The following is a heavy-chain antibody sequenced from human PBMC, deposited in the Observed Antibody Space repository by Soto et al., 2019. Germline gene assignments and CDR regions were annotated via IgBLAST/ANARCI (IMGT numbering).Heavy chain of an antibody. CDR2: ISAYNGNT. V-gene: IGHV1-18*01. Sequence: ASVKVSCKASGYTFTSYGISWVRQAPGQGLEWMGWISAYNGNTNYAQKLQGRVTMTTDTSTSTAYMELRSLRSDDTALYYCARWTDITMIVVAFDYWGQGTLVTVSS. CDR3: ARWTDITMIVVAFDY. D-gene: IGHD3-22*01. J-gene: IGHJ4*02. CDR1: GYTFTSYG.